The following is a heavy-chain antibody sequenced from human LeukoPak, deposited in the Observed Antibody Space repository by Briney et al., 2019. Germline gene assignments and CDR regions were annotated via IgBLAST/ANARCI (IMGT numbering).Heavy chain of an antibody. D-gene: IGHD2-2*01. CDR1: GFTFSSYA. CDR3: AKDQLRYCSSTSCPPDY. V-gene: IGHV3-23*01. CDR2: ISTSGGSI. Sequence: PGGSLRLSCAASGFTFSSYAMSWVRQAPGKGLEWVSAISTSGGSIYYADSVKGRFTISRDNFKSTLYLQMNSLRAEDTAVYYCAKDQLRYCSSTSCPPDYWGQGALVSVSS. J-gene: IGHJ4*02.